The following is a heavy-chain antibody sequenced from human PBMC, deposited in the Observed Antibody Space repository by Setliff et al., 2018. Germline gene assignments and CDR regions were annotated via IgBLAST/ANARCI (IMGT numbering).Heavy chain of an antibody. CDR2: LSFAGDA. CDR3: ARDPGFRSGTWALDN. Sequence: SETLSLTCTVSGDSISSGYYYWAWIRQTPGKGLEWVGSLSFAGDAYYNPSLKSRVTMSLDTSKNQFSLRVKSVTAADTALYSCARDPGFRSGTWALDNWGQGTRVTVSS. J-gene: IGHJ4*02. CDR1: GDSISSGYYY. D-gene: IGHD3-16*01. V-gene: IGHV4-39*07.